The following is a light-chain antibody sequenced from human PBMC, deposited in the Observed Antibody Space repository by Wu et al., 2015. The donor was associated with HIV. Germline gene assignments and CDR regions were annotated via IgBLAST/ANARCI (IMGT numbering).Light chain of an antibody. CDR3: QQYGTSPST. CDR1: QSVSRS. J-gene: IGKJ2*01. CDR2: AAS. V-gene: IGKV3-20*01. Sequence: ELVLTQSPGTLSLSPGERATLSCRASQSVSRSLAWYQQKPGQAPRLIIYAASTRATGIPDRFSGSGSGTDFTLTISRLEPEDFAVFYCQQYGTSPSTFGQGTMLELK.